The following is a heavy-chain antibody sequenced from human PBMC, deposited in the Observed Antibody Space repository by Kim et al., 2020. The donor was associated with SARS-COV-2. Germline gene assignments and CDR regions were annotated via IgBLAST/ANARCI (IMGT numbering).Heavy chain of an antibody. D-gene: IGHD4-17*01. V-gene: IGHV3-74*01. CDR2: IRSDGSTT. CDR3: SRDRSTETTADPNY. J-gene: IGHJ4*02. CDR1: GFTFRNYW. Sequence: GGSLRLSCAASGFTFRNYWMHWFRQAPGKGLEWVSRIRSDGSTTDYAESVKGRFTIFRDNAKNTLFLQMNSLRAGDTAVYYCSRDRSTETTADPNYWGQGTLVTVSS.